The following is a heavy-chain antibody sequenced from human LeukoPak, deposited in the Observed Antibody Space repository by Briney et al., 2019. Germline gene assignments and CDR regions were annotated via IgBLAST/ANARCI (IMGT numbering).Heavy chain of an antibody. CDR1: GYTLTELS. Sequence: ASVKVSCKVSGYTLTELSMHWVRQAPGKGLEWMGGFDPEDGETIYAQKFQGRVTMTEDTSTDTAYMELSSLRSEDTAVYYCARDLYCSGGSCYPNWFDPWGQGTLVTVSS. CDR2: FDPEDGET. D-gene: IGHD2-15*01. CDR3: ARDLYCSGGSCYPNWFDP. J-gene: IGHJ5*02. V-gene: IGHV1-24*01.